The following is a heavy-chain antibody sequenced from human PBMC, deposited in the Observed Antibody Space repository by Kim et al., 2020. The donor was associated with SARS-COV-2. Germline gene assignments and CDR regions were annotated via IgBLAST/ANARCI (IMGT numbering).Heavy chain of an antibody. D-gene: IGHD6-19*01. V-gene: IGHV1-2*02. Sequence: ASVKVSCKASGYIFTDYYLHWLRQAPGQRLEWMGWIHPPSGGTSYAQIFQGRLTLTRDTSISTAYMELNRLTSDDTALYYCAKVSVPGTPAFAFWGQGSLVTVSS. CDR1: GYIFTDYY. J-gene: IGHJ4*02. CDR2: IHPPSGGT. CDR3: AKVSVPGTPAFAF.